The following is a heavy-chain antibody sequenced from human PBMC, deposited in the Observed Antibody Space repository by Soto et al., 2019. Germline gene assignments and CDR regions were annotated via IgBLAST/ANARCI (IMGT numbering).Heavy chain of an antibody. Sequence: GGSLRLSCAASGFTFSSYAMSWVRQAPGKGLEWVSAISCSGGSTYYADSVKGRFTISRDNSKNTLYLQMNSLRAEDTALYYCARDARSGYFQHWGQGTLVTVSS. J-gene: IGHJ1*01. CDR2: ISCSGGST. V-gene: IGHV3-23*01. CDR1: GFTFSSYA. CDR3: ARDARSGYFQH.